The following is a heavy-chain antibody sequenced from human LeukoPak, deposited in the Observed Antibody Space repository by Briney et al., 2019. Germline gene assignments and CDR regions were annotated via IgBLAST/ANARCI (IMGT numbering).Heavy chain of an antibody. Sequence: QSGGSLRLSCAASGFTFSSYAMHWVRQAPGKGLEWVAVISYDGSNKYYADSVKGRFTISRDNSKNTLYLQMNSLRAEDTAVYYCAREGPAATQDYWGQGTLVTVSS. CDR2: ISYDGSNK. CDR3: AREGPAATQDY. J-gene: IGHJ4*02. CDR1: GFTFSSYA. V-gene: IGHV3-30-3*01. D-gene: IGHD2-15*01.